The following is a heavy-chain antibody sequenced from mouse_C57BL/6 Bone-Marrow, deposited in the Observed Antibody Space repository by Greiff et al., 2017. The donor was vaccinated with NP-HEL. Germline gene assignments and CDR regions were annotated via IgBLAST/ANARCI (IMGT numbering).Heavy chain of an antibody. Sequence: EVQLVESGGGLVKPGGSLKLSCAASGFTFSDYGMHWVRQAPEKGLEWVAYISSGSSTIYYADTVKGRFTISRDNAKNTLFLQMTSLRSEDTAMYYCARPPRFAYWGQGTLVTVSA. CDR1: GFTFSDYG. CDR2: ISSGSSTI. CDR3: ARPPRFAY. J-gene: IGHJ3*01. V-gene: IGHV5-17*01.